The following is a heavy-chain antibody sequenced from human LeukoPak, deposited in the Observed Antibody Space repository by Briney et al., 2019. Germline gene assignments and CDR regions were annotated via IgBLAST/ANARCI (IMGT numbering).Heavy chain of an antibody. CDR3: ARDRDDFWSLAYYYYMDV. CDR1: GFTFSTYW. D-gene: IGHD3-3*01. V-gene: IGHV3-7*01. Sequence: GGSLRLSCTVSGFTFSTYWMSWVRQAPGKGLEWVANIKQDGSERYYVDSVKGRFTISRDNSKSSVYLQMSSLRVEDTAVYYCARDRDDFWSLAYYYYMDVWGKGTTVTVSS. J-gene: IGHJ6*03. CDR2: IKQDGSER.